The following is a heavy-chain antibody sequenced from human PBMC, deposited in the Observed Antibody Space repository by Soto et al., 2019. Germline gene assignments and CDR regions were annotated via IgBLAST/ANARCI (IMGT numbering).Heavy chain of an antibody. CDR1: GFTFSSYG. J-gene: IGHJ4*02. CDR2: IWYDGSNK. CDR3: ARDNRGGYLDLGDY. D-gene: IGHD1-26*01. Sequence: QVQLVESGGGVVQPGRSLRLSCTPSGFTFSSYGMHWVRQAPGKGLEWVAVIWYDGSNKFHGESVKGRFTISRDNSKKTLYLQMNSLRADDTAVYYCARDNRGGYLDLGDYWGQGTLVTVSS. V-gene: IGHV3-33*01.